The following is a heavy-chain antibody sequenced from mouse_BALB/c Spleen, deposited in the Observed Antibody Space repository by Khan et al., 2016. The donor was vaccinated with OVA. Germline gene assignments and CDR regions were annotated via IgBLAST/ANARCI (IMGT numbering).Heavy chain of an antibody. Sequence: VELVESGPGRVAPSQSLSITCTVSGFSLSRYNIHWVRQPPGKGLEWLGMIWGGGGTDYNSTLKIRLSISKDNSKSQVFLKMNSLQTDDTAMYYCARAYYRYDGYYAMDYWGQGTSDTVSS. V-gene: IGHV2-6-4*01. D-gene: IGHD2-14*01. CDR1: GFSLSRYN. CDR2: IWGGGGT. J-gene: IGHJ4*01. CDR3: ARAYYRYDGYYAMDY.